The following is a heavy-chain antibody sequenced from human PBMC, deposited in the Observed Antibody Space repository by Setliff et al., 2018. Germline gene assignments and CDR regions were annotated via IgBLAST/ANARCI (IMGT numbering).Heavy chain of an antibody. CDR2: IIPILGIA. D-gene: IGHD3-9*01. CDR1: GGTFSSYA. J-gene: IGHJ4*02. CDR3: ARDYDILTGLDY. Sequence: VKVSCQASGGTFSSYAISWVRQAPGQGLEWMGGIIPILGIANYAQKFQGRVTITTDKSTSTAYMELSSLRSEDTAVYYCARDYDILTGLDYWGQGTLVTVSS. V-gene: IGHV1-69*10.